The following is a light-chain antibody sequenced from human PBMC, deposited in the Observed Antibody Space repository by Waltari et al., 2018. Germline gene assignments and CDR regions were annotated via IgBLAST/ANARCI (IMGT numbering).Light chain of an antibody. CDR1: TGINVADYN. Sequence: QPVLTQPTSLSASPGASARLNCTLSTGINVADYNIFWYQQQSGGPPRYVLAYDSDSKTQQGPGVPSRFAGSKDASANAGLLLISGVQSEDEADYHCAIWHSDTHWVFGGGTRLTVL. V-gene: IGLV5-39*01. CDR3: AIWHSDTHWV. CDR2: YDSDSKT. J-gene: IGLJ3*02.